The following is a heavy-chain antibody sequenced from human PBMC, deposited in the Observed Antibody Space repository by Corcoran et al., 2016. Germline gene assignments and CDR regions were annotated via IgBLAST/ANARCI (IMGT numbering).Heavy chain of an antibody. Sequence: QVQLQDSGPGLVKPSQTLSLTCTVSVGSISSGGYYWSWIRQHPGKGLEGIGYIYYSGCTYYNPSLKSRVTISVDTSKNQFCLKLSSVTAADTAVYYCARNSAVPAAEFDYWGQGTLVTVSS. J-gene: IGHJ4*02. D-gene: IGHD2-2*01. CDR1: VGSISSGGYY. CDR2: IYYSGCT. CDR3: ARNSAVPAAEFDY. V-gene: IGHV4-31*03.